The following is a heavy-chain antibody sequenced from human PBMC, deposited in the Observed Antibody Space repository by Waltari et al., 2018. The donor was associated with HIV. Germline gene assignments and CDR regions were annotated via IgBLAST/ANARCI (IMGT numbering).Heavy chain of an antibody. CDR2: ISFDGALK. J-gene: IGHJ6*02. CDR1: ASSPRHFV. V-gene: IGHV3-30*19. Sequence: QEQLVETGGGEVQPGGSLGLSCAASASSPRHFVMNCVRQAPGKGLEWVATISFDGALKHHAESVAGRFTVSRDNSKDMVFLQMSSLKPEDTAVYYCVRPKVGLTDYNYYYGLDVWGQGTTVTVSS. CDR3: VRPKVGLTDYNYYYGLDV. D-gene: IGHD1-26*01.